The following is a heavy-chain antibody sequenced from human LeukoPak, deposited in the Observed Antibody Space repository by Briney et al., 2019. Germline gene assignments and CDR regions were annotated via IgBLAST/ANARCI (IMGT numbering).Heavy chain of an antibody. CDR3: ARDLRGVYYYDSSGPFYYFDY. D-gene: IGHD3-22*01. Sequence: RSGGSLRLSCAASGFTLSSYSMNWVRQAPGKGLEWVSSISSSSSYIYYADSVKGRFTISGDNAKNSLYLQMNSLRAEDTAVYYCARDLRGVYYYDSSGPFYYFDYWGQGTLVTVSS. CDR2: ISSSSSYI. CDR1: GFTLSSYS. V-gene: IGHV3-21*01. J-gene: IGHJ4*02.